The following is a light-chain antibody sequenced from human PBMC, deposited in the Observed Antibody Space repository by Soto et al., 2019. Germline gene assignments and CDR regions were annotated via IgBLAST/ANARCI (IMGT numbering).Light chain of an antibody. CDR2: SNN. Sequence: QSVLTQPPSASGTPGQRVTISCSGSSSNIGRNAVNWYQHLPGTAPKLLIYSNNERPSGVPDRFSGSKSGTSASLAISGLQSEDEADYYCTAWDDTMNGHVVFGGGTKLTVL. J-gene: IGLJ2*01. CDR3: TAWDDTMNGHVV. V-gene: IGLV1-44*01. CDR1: SSNIGRNA.